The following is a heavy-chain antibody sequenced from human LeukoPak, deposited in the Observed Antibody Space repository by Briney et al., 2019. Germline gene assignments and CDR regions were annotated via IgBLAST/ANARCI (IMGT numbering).Heavy chain of an antibody. CDR1: GYSISSGYY. V-gene: IGHV4-38-2*01. D-gene: IGHD5-18*01. CDR3: ARGSGYSYGPDY. J-gene: IGHJ4*02. CDR2: IYYSGST. Sequence: PSETLSLTCAVSGYSISSGYYWGWIRQPPGKGLEWIGTIYYSGSTYYNPSLKSRVTISVDTSKNQFSLKLSSVTAADTAVYYCARGSGYSYGPDYWGQGTLVTVSS.